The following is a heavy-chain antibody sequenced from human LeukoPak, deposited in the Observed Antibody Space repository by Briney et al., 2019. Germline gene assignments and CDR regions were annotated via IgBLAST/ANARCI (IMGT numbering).Heavy chain of an antibody. CDR2: IYSGSNT. Sequence: PGGSLRLSCAASGFSVSNDYTSWVRQAPGKGLEWISVIYSGSNTYYADSVKGRFAISRDNSKNTLYLLMNSLRAEYTAVYYCAGKRGSYKGFAYGGLGTLVTVSS. D-gene: IGHD1-26*01. J-gene: IGHJ4*02. CDR3: AGKRGSYKGFAY. V-gene: IGHV3-53*01. CDR1: GFSVSNDY.